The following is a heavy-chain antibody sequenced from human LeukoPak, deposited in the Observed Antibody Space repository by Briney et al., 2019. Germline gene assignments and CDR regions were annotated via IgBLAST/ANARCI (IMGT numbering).Heavy chain of an antibody. D-gene: IGHD1-26*01. J-gene: IGHJ5*02. CDR1: GHSISGSYW. CDR3: ARTRAGIVGGFAP. Sequence: PSETLSLTCDVSGHSISGSYWWGWIQQPPGKGLEWIAYMSYTGNVYYNPSLESRVTMSVDPPKNQLSLKLRSVTAVDTAMYYCARTRAGIVGGFAPWGQGTLVTVSS. CDR2: MSYTGNV. V-gene: IGHV4-28*05.